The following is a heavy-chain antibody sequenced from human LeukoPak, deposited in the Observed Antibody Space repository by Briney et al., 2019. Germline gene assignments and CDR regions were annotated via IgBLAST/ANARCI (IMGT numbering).Heavy chain of an antibody. CDR3: VKSQYTGNYHFDN. Sequence: GGSPRLSCAASGFTFSSYAMSWVRQAPGKGLERVSGITTSGVNTYYADSVKGRFTISRDNSKSTLFLQMSDLRAEDTAIYYCVKSQYTGNYHFDNWGQGTLVTVSS. J-gene: IGHJ4*02. CDR2: ITTSGVNT. CDR1: GFTFSSYA. V-gene: IGHV3-23*01. D-gene: IGHD1-1*01.